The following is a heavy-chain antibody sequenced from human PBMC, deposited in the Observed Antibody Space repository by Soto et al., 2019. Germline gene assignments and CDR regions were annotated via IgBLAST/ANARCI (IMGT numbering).Heavy chain of an antibody. CDR2: IIPFFGTA. CDR1: GGTFSTFG. V-gene: IGHV1-69*13. Sequence: ASVKVSCKASGGTFSTFGISWVRQAPGQGLEWMGGIIPFFGTARYSQKFEDRITITADESTNTVYMDLRSLTSEDTAIYYCAKSAPMDAGDYGGNHHPYYFDLWGQGALVTVSS. J-gene: IGHJ4*02. CDR3: AKSAPMDAGDYGGNHHPYYFDL. D-gene: IGHD4-17*01.